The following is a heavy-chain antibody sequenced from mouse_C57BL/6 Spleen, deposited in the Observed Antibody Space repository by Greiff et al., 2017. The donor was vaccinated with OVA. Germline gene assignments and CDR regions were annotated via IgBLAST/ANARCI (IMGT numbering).Heavy chain of an antibody. J-gene: IGHJ4*01. CDR2: IYPGDGDT. Sequence: VMLVESGPELVKPGASVKISCKASGYAFSSSWMNWVKQRPGKGLEWIGRIYPGDGDTNYNGKFKGKATLTADKSSSTAYMQLSSLTSEDSAVYFCAREGANWDGVYAMDYWGQGTSVTVSS. V-gene: IGHV1-82*01. CDR1: GYAFSSSW. CDR3: AREGANWDGVYAMDY. D-gene: IGHD4-1*01.